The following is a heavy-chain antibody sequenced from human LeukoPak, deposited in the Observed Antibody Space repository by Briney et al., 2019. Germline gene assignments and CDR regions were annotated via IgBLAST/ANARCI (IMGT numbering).Heavy chain of an antibody. CDR2: IYTSGST. Sequence: SETLSLTCTVSGGSISSGSYYWSWIRQPAGKGLEWIGRIYTSGSTNYNPSLKSRVTISVDTSKNQFSLKLSSVTAADTAVYCCARVTGYTIEDYFDYWGQGTLVTVSS. V-gene: IGHV4-61*02. D-gene: IGHD3-9*01. CDR1: GGSISSGSYY. CDR3: ARVTGYTIEDYFDY. J-gene: IGHJ4*02.